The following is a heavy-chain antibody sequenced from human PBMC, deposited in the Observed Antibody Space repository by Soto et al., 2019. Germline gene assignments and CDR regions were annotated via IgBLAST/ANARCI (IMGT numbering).Heavy chain of an antibody. V-gene: IGHV4-59*08. Sequence: LSLTCTVSGASITSGYWSWIRQPPGKGLEWIGHIYYSGSTKYNPSLQSRVTMSVHTSQNKFSLNLSSVTAADTAVYFCANLVRGVVGYYFDYWGQGTQVTVSS. CDR3: ANLVRGVVGYYFDY. J-gene: IGHJ4*02. CDR2: IYYSGST. CDR1: GASITSGY. D-gene: IGHD3-10*01.